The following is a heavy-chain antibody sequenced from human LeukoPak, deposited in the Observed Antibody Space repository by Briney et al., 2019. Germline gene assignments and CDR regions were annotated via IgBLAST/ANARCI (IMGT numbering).Heavy chain of an antibody. V-gene: IGHV1-69*05. CDR3: ARSEELEPQNIYYYYYMDV. Sequence: SVKVSCKASGGTFSSYAISWVRQAPGQGLEWMGRIIPIFGTANYAQKFQGRVTITTDESTSTSYMELSSLRSEDTAVYYCARSEELEPQNIYYYYYMDVWGKGTTVTVSS. J-gene: IGHJ6*03. D-gene: IGHD1-1*01. CDR2: IIPIFGTA. CDR1: GGTFSSYA.